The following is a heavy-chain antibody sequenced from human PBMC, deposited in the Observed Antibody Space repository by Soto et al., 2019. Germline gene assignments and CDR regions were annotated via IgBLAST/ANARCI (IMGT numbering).Heavy chain of an antibody. CDR3: ARDLGLRLQWYYFGMDV. J-gene: IGHJ6*02. CDR2: ISYDGLIK. V-gene: IGHV3-30*04. CDR1: GFTFSNYA. Sequence: GGSLRLSCAASGFTFSNYALHWVRQAPGKGLEWVAVISYDGLIKYYADSVKGQVTISRDNSRNTLYLQMDSLRAEATAVYYCARDLGLRLQWYYFGMDVWGQGTTVTVSS. D-gene: IGHD2-8*01.